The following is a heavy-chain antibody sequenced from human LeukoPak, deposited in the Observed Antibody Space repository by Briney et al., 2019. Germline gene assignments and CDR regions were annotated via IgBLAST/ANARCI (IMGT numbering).Heavy chain of an antibody. CDR3: ARSNWYSSSWIDY. CDR2: INHSGST. D-gene: IGHD6-13*01. V-gene: IGHV4-34*01. J-gene: IGHJ4*02. CDR1: GGSFSGYY. Sequence: PSETLPLTCAVYGGSFSGYYWSWIRQPPGKGLEWIGEINHSGSTNYNPSLKSRFTISVDTSKNQFSLKLSSVTAADTAVYYCARSNWYSSSWIDYWGQGTLVTVSS.